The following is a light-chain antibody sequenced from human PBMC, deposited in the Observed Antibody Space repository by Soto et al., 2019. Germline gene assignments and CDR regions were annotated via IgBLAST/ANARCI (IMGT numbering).Light chain of an antibody. V-gene: IGLV2-14*01. Sequence: QSALTQPASVSASLGQSITISCTGSSSDIGDHNYVSWYQQPPGKAPKLIIYEVTDRPSGVSSRFSGSKSGNTASLTISGLLAEDEGHYYCSSYTSSGTLGLFGGGTKLTVL. CDR1: SSDIGDHNY. CDR2: EVT. CDR3: SSYTSSGTLGL. J-gene: IGLJ2*01.